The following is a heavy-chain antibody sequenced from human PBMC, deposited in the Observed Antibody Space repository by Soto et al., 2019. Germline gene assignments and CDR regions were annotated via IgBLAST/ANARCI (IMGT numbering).Heavy chain of an antibody. CDR1: GFTFSSYS. V-gene: IGHV3-21*01. Sequence: PGGSLRLSCAASGFTFSSYSMNWVRQAPGKGLEWVSSISSSSSYIYYADSVKGRFTISRDNAKNSLYLQMNSLRAEDTAVYYCARDPKYCSGGSCYPNWFDPWGQGTLVTVSS. D-gene: IGHD2-15*01. J-gene: IGHJ5*02. CDR3: ARDPKYCSGGSCYPNWFDP. CDR2: ISSSSSYI.